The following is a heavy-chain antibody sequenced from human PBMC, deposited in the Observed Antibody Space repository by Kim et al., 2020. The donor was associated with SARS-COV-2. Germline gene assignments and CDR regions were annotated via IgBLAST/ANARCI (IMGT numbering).Heavy chain of an antibody. CDR3: AGYSSGWYGYWFDP. D-gene: IGHD6-19*01. V-gene: IGHV4-4*09. J-gene: IGHJ5*02. Sequence: NPSLKSRVTISVDTSKNQCSLKLSSGTAADTAVYYCAGYSSGWYGYWFDPWGQGTLVTVSS.